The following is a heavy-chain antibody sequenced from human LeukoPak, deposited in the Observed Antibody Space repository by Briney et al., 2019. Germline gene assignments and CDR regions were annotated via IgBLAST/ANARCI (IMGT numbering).Heavy chain of an antibody. CDR2: TYYRSKWYN. J-gene: IGHJ5*02. CDR3: ARAPYYYGSGSYSRFDP. V-gene: IGHV6-1*01. CDR1: GDSVSSNSAA. D-gene: IGHD3-10*01. Sequence: SQTLSLTCAISGDSVSSNSAAWNWIRQSPSRGLEWLGRTYYRSKWYNDYAVSVKSRITISPDTSKNQFSLQLNSVTPEDTAVYYCARAPYYYGSGSYSRFDPWGQGTLVTVSS.